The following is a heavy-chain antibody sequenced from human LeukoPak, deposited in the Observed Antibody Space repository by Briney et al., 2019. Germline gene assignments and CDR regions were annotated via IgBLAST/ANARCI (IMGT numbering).Heavy chain of an antibody. D-gene: IGHD3-9*01. CDR2: INPSGGST. CDR3: AGGFASYYDILTGYYYY. J-gene: IGHJ4*02. Sequence: ASVKVSCKASGYTFTSYYMHWVRQAPGQGLEWMGIINPSGGSTSYAQKFQGRVTMTRDTSTSTVYMELSSLRSEDTAVYYCAGGFASYYDILTGYYYYWGQGTLVTVSS. CDR1: GYTFTSYY. V-gene: IGHV1-46*01.